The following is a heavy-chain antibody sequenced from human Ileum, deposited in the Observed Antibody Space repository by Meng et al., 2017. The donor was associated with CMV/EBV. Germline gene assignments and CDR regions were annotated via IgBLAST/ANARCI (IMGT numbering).Heavy chain of an antibody. CDR3: ARGAPYCSSTSCYGNWFDP. D-gene: IGHD2-2*01. V-gene: IGHV1-8*01. CDR1: TFTSYD. Sequence: TFTSYDINWVRQATGQGLAWMGWMNPNSGNTGYAQKFQGRVTMTRNTSISTAYMELSSLRSEDTAVYYCARGAPYCSSTSCYGNWFDPWGQGTLVTVSS. CDR2: MNPNSGNT. J-gene: IGHJ5*02.